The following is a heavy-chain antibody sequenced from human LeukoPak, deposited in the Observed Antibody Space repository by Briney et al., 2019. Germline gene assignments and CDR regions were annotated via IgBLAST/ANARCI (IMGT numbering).Heavy chain of an antibody. CDR2: IYYSGNT. D-gene: IGHD3-10*01. J-gene: IGHJ6*04. V-gene: IGHV4-59*01. CDR3: ARGKRVGSGDLYGMDV. CDR1: GGSISGNY. Sequence: SETLSLTCIVSGGSISGNYWTWIRQPPGKGLEWMGYIYYSGNTNYNPSLKSRVTISVDTSKNQFSLKLSSVTAADTAVYYCARGKRVGSGDLYGMDVWGKGTTVTVSS.